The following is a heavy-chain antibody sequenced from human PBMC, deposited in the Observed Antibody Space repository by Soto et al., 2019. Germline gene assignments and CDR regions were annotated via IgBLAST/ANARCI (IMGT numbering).Heavy chain of an antibody. CDR2: IYYSGST. Sequence: SETLSLTCTVSGGSISCYYWSWIRQPPGKGLEWIGYIYYSGSTNYNPSLKSRVTISVDTSKNQFSLKLSSVTAADTAVYYCARHTLDSTGQRYYYMDVWGKGTTVTVSS. J-gene: IGHJ6*03. CDR1: GGSISCYY. D-gene: IGHD3-9*01. V-gene: IGHV4-59*08. CDR3: ARHTLDSTGQRYYYMDV.